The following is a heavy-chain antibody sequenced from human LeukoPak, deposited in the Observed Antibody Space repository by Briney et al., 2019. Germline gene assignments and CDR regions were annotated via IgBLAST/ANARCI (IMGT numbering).Heavy chain of an antibody. CDR2: IKQDGSEK. CDR3: VRDTYEIALSL. D-gene: IGHD2/OR15-2a*01. J-gene: IGHJ4*02. Sequence: PGGSLRLSCAASGFTFTTYWMTWVRQAPGKGLEWVANIKQDGSEKFYVDSVKGRFTISRDNAKNSLSLQMNSLRAEDTAVYYCVRDTYEIALSLWGQGTLVTVSS. V-gene: IGHV3-7*01. CDR1: GFTFTTYW.